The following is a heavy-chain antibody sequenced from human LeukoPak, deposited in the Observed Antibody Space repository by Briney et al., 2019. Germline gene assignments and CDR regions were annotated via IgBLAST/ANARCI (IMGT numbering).Heavy chain of an antibody. J-gene: IGHJ4*02. D-gene: IGHD6-19*01. CDR3: ARATDSSGCCTFDY. CDR1: EFTVSNNY. V-gene: IGHV3-53*01. Sequence: PGGSLRLSCAASEFTVSNNYMTWARRAPGKGLDWVSLIYSGGSTYYADSVKGRFTISRDNSKNTLYPQMNSLRAEDTAVYYCARATDSSGCCTFDYWGQGTLVTVSS. CDR2: IYSGGST.